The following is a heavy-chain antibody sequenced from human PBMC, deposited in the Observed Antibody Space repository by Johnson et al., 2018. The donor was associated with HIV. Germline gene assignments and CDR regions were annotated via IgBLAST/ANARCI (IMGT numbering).Heavy chain of an antibody. V-gene: IGHV3-23*04. CDR3: ARDGVGYSYGSFDI. CDR2: ISGSGDST. CDR1: GFTFSSYA. J-gene: IGHJ3*02. Sequence: EVQLVESGGGLVQPGGSLRLSCAASGFTFSSYAMSWVRQAPGKGLHWVSSISGSGDSTYYADSVKGRFTISRDNSKNTLYLQMNSLRAEDTAVYYCARDGVGYSYGSFDIWGQGTMVTVSS. D-gene: IGHD5-18*01.